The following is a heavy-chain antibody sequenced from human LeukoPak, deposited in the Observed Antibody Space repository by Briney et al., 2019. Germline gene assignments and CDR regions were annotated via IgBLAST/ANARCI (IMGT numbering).Heavy chain of an antibody. V-gene: IGHV4-59*01. J-gene: IGHJ4*02. D-gene: IGHD3-10*01. Sequence: SETLSLTCTVSGGSISSYYWSWIRQPPGKGLEWIGYIYYSGSTNYNPSPKSRVTISVDTSKNQFSLKLSSVTAADTAVYYCARAVITMVRGVQRYYFDYWGLGTLVTVSS. CDR1: GGSISSYY. CDR3: ARAVITMVRGVQRYYFDY. CDR2: IYYSGST.